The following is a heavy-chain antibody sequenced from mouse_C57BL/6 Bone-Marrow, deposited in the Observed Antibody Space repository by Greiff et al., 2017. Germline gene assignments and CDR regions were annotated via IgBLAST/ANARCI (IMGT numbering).Heavy chain of an antibody. CDR3: TTTDYFDY. CDR1: GFNIKDDY. CDR2: IDPENGDT. J-gene: IGHJ2*01. D-gene: IGHD1-1*01. Sequence: VQLQQSGAELVRPGASVKLSCTASGFNIKDDYMPWVKQRPEQGLEWIGWIDPENGDTEYASKFQGKATITADTSSNTAYLQLSSLTSEDTAVYYCTTTDYFDYWGQGTTLTVSS. V-gene: IGHV14-4*01.